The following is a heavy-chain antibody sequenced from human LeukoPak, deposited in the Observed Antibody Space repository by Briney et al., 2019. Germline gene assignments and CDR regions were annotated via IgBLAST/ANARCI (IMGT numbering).Heavy chain of an antibody. Sequence: SETLSLTCTVSGGSISSGGYYWSWIRQPPGEGLEWIGYIYHSGSTYYNPSLKSRVTISVDRSKNQFSLKLSSVTAADTAVYYCARHKGGVEATSPNFDYWGQGTLVTVSS. CDR1: GGSISSGGYY. CDR3: ARHKGGVEATSPNFDY. D-gene: IGHD3-16*01. V-gene: IGHV4-30-2*01. CDR2: IYHSGST. J-gene: IGHJ4*02.